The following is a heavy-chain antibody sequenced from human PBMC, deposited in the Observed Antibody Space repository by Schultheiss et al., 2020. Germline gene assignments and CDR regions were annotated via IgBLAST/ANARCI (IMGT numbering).Heavy chain of an antibody. V-gene: IGHV3-48*03. D-gene: IGHD2-21*01. Sequence: GGSLRLSCAASGFTFSSYEMNWVRQAPGKGLEWVSYISSSGSTIYYADSVKGRFTISRDNAKNSLYLQMNSLRAEDTAVYYCARGTVVVIAMFSGWFDPWGQGTLVTVSS. J-gene: IGHJ5*02. CDR2: ISSSGSTI. CDR3: ARGTVVVIAMFSGWFDP. CDR1: GFTFSSYE.